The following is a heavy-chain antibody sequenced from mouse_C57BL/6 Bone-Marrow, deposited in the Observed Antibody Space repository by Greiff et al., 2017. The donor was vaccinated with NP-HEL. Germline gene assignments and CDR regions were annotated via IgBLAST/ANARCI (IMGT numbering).Heavy chain of an antibody. J-gene: IGHJ3*01. CDR1: GFTFSSYA. CDR3: ARYVRFAY. CDR2: ISDGGSYT. V-gene: IGHV5-4*03. Sequence: DVKLVASGGGLVKPGGSLKLSCAASGFTFSSYAMSWVRQTPEKRLEWVATISDGGSYTYYPDNVKGRFTISRDNAKNNLYLQMSHLKSEDTAMYYCARYVRFAYWGQGTLVTVSA.